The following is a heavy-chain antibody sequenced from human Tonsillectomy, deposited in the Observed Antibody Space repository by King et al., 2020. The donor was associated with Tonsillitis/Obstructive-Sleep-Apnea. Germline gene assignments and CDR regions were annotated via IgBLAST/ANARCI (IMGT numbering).Heavy chain of an antibody. J-gene: IGHJ3*02. D-gene: IGHD3-22*01. CDR2: IKQDGSEK. Sequence: EVQLVESGGGLVQPGGSLRLSCAASGFTFSSYWMSWVRQAPGKGLEWVANIKQDGSEKYYVDSVKGRFTISRDNAKNSLYLQMNSLRAEDTAVYYCAREQGYDSTGGGGAFDIWGQGTMVTVSS. V-gene: IGHV3-7*01. CDR1: GFTFSSYW. CDR3: AREQGYDSTGGGGAFDI.